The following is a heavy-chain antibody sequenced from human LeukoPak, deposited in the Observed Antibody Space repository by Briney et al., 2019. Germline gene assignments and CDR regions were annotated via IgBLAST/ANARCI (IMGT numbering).Heavy chain of an antibody. J-gene: IGHJ4*02. Sequence: ASVKVSRKPSGYTFPSYDINWVRHASGQGLEWMGWMNPNSGNTGYAQKFQGRVTMTRNTSISTAYMELSSLRSEDTAVYYCARGSGSYYYWGQGTLVTVSS. CDR3: ARGSGSYYY. D-gene: IGHD1-26*01. V-gene: IGHV1-8*01. CDR1: GYTFPSYD. CDR2: MNPNSGNT.